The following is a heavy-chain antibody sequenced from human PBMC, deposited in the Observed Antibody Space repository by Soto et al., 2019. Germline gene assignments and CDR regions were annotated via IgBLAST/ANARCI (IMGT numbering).Heavy chain of an antibody. V-gene: IGHV4-4*02. CDR1: GGSISNNRW. Sequence: QVKLQESGPGLEKPSGTLSLTCAVSGGSISNNRWWTWVRQAPGKGLEWIGEIHDRGSTNYNLSLKSRATVSIDRTKNQFSLEMRAVTAAVTAVYYCAGQWASGYGAFDPWGQGTLVTVSS. D-gene: IGHD3-9*01. CDR3: AGQWASGYGAFDP. CDR2: IHDRGST. J-gene: IGHJ5*02.